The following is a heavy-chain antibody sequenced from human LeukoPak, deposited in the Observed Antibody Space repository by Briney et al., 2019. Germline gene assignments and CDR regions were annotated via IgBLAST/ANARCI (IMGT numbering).Heavy chain of an antibody. J-gene: IGHJ4*02. V-gene: IGHV4-59*01. CDR2: IYYSGSI. CDR1: GGSISSYY. Sequence: PSETLSLTCTVSGGSISSYYWSWIRQPPGKGLEWIGYIYYSGSINYNPSLKSRITISVDTSKNQFSLRLSSVTAADTAVYYCARLRGNYFPDYWGQGTLVTVSS. CDR3: ARLRGNYFPDY. D-gene: IGHD2/OR15-2a*01.